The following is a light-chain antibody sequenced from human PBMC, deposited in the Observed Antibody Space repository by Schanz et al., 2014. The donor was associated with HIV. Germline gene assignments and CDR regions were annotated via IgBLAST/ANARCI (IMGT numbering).Light chain of an antibody. Sequence: QSALTQPASVSGSPGQSITISCTGTSSDVGGYNYVSWYQQPPGKAPQLMIYDVSNRPSGVSNRFSGSKSGNTASLTISGLQAEDEADYYCSSYTSSSPLVVFGGGTKLTVL. J-gene: IGLJ2*01. CDR3: SSYTSSSPLVV. CDR1: SSDVGGYNY. V-gene: IGLV2-14*01. CDR2: DVS.